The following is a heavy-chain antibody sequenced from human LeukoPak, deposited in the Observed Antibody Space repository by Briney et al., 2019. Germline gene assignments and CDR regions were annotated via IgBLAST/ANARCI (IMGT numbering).Heavy chain of an antibody. CDR3: ARDGLLWFGDQFDH. CDR1: GYSISSGYY. Sequence: PSETLSLTCTASGYSISSGYYWGWIRQPPGKGLEWIGSIYHSGSTYYNPSLKSRVTISVDTSKNQFSLKLSSVTAADTAVYYCARDGLLWFGDQFDHWGQGTLVTVYS. V-gene: IGHV4-38-2*02. D-gene: IGHD3-10*01. CDR2: IYHSGST. J-gene: IGHJ5*02.